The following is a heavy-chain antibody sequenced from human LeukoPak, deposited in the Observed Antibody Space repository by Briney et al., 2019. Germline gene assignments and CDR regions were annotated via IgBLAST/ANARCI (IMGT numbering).Heavy chain of an antibody. V-gene: IGHV3-30*04. CDR3: ARGLDSSGWYPLVY. J-gene: IGHJ4*02. Sequence: GGSLRLSCAASGFTFSSYAMSWVRQAPGKGLEWVAVISYDGSNKYYADSVKGRFTISRDNSKNTLYLQMNSLRAEDTAVYYCARGLDSSGWYPLVYWGQGTLVTVSS. CDR2: ISYDGSNK. CDR1: GFTFSSYA. D-gene: IGHD6-19*01.